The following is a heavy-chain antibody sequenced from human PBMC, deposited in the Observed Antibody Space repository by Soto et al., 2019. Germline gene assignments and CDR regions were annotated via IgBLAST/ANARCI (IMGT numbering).Heavy chain of an antibody. V-gene: IGHV3-23*01. Sequence: GGSLRLSCAASGFTFSSYAMSWVRQAPGKGQEWVSAISGSGGSTYYADSVKGRFTISRDNSKNTLYLQMNSLRAEETAVYYCAKDRPGRYYDSSRPDWGQGTLVTVSS. CDR3: AKDRPGRYYDSSRPD. J-gene: IGHJ4*02. CDR1: GFTFSSYA. D-gene: IGHD3-22*01. CDR2: ISGSGGST.